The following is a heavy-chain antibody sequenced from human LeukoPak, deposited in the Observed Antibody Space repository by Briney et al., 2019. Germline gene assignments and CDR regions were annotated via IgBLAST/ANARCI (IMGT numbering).Heavy chain of an antibody. V-gene: IGHV3-20*01. J-gene: IGHJ6*02. CDR3: ARATLPFYYYYGMDV. Sequence: GGSLRLSCAASGFTFDDYGMSWVRQAPGKGLEWVSGINWNGGSTGYADSVKGRFTISRDNAKNSLYLQMNSLRAEDTALYHCARATLPFYYYYGMDVWGQGTTGTVSS. CDR1: GFTFDDYG. CDR2: INWNGGST.